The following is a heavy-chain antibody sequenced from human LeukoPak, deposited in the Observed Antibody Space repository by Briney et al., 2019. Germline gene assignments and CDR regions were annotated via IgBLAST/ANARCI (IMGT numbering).Heavy chain of an antibody. CDR1: GFTVSSNY. J-gene: IGHJ4*02. D-gene: IGHD5-24*01. Sequence: GGSLRLSCAASGFTVSSNYMSWVRQAPGKGLEWVSVIYSGGSTYYADSVKGRFTISRDNAKNSLYLQMNSLRAEDTAVYYCARGKDGWSADYWGQGTLVTVSS. CDR3: ARGKDGWSADY. CDR2: IYSGGST. V-gene: IGHV3-66*01.